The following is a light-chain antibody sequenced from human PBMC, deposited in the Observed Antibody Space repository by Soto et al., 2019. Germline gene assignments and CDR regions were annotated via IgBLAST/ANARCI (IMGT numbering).Light chain of an antibody. Sequence: EIVLTQSPGTLSLSPGERATLSCRASQSISTNHLAWYQQKPGQAPRLLIYGASSRATGIPDRFSGGGSGTDFTLTISRLEPEDSAIYYCQQYVSWTFGQGTKVEIK. CDR1: QSISTNH. CDR3: QQYVSWT. V-gene: IGKV3-20*01. CDR2: GAS. J-gene: IGKJ1*01.